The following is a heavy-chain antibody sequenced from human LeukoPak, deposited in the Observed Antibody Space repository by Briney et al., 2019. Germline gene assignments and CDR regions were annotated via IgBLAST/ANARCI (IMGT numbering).Heavy chain of an antibody. D-gene: IGHD6-19*01. Sequence: ASVKVSCKASGYTFTGYYMHWVRQAPGQGLEWMGWINPNSGGTNYAQKFQGRVTMTRDTSISTAYMELSSLRSEDTAVYYCARTRESIAVAGTRYGVGAFDIWGQGTMVTVSS. J-gene: IGHJ3*02. CDR2: INPNSGGT. CDR1: GYTFTGYY. V-gene: IGHV1-2*02. CDR3: ARTRESIAVAGTRYGVGAFDI.